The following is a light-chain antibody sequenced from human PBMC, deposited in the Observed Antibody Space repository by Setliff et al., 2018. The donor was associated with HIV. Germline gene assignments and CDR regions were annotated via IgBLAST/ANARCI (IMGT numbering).Light chain of an antibody. CDR2: QAS. J-gene: IGLJ1*01. CDR3: CSNTGSNTYV. CDR1: SGDVGRYNL. Sequence: QSALAQPASVSGSPGQSITISCTGTSGDVGRYNLVSWYQQQPGKPPKLMIYQASKRPSGVSNRFSGSKSGNTASLTIPGLQAEDEADYYCCSNTGSNTYVFGTGTKVTVL. V-gene: IGLV2-23*01.